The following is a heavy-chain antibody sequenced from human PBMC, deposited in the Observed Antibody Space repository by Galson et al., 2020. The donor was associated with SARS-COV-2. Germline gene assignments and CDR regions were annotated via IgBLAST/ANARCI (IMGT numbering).Heavy chain of an antibody. V-gene: IGHV2-5*02. CDR3: AHRWGLQYMFDY. J-gene: IGHJ4*02. D-gene: IGHD1-26*01. CDR2: IYWDDDK. CDR1: GFSLRTSGVG. Sequence: KMSGPTLVKPTQTLTLTCTFSGFSLRTSGVGVGWIRQPPGKALEWLALIYWDDDKRYSPSLKSRLTITKDTSKNQVVLTMTNMDPVDTATYYCAHRWGLQYMFDYWGQGTLVTVSS.